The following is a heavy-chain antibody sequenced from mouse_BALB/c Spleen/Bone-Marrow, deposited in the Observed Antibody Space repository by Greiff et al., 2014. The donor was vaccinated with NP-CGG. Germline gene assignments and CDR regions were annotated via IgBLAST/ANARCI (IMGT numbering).Heavy chain of an antibody. CDR3: ARHGEERPVLAMDY. D-gene: IGHD2-14*01. CDR1: GFTFIAYT. CDR2: INNGGGST. V-gene: IGHV5-12-2*01. Sequence: VQLKESGGGLVEPGGSLKLSCAASGFTFIAYTMSWVRQTPEKRLEWVAYINNGGGSTYYPDTVKGRFTISRDNVKNTLYLQMSSLKSEDTAMYYCARHGEERPVLAMDYWGQGTSVTVSS. J-gene: IGHJ4*01.